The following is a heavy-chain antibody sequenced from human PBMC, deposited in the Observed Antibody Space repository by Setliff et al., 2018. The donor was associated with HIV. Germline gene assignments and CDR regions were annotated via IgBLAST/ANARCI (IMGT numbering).Heavy chain of an antibody. V-gene: IGHV1-69*05. CDR3: ARDISVKHFSDRSSPMGPTGVYYFDY. CDR1: GDTFSRFG. J-gene: IGHJ4*02. D-gene: IGHD3-22*01. CDR2: MIPMFDTT. Sequence: SVKVSCKTSGDTFSRFGISWVRQAPGQGLEWMGGMIPMFDTTNYAQKFQGGDTITTDESTTTAYMELSSLRSEDTAVYYCARDISVKHFSDRSSPMGPTGVYYFDYWGQGTLVTVPS.